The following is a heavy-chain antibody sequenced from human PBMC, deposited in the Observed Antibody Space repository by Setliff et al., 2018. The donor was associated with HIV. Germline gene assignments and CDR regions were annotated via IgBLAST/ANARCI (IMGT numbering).Heavy chain of an antibody. CDR1: GESYSHYY. CDR2: INHSEST. CDR3: ARGGGITWRSYSFDY. Sequence: PSETLSLTCAVYGESYSHYYWSWIRQPPGKGLEWIGEINHSESTNYNPSLKSRVTVSVDTSKKQFSLRLSSVSAADTALYYCARGGGITWRSYSFDYWGHGTLVTVSS. D-gene: IGHD3-10*01. V-gene: IGHV4-34*01. J-gene: IGHJ4*01.